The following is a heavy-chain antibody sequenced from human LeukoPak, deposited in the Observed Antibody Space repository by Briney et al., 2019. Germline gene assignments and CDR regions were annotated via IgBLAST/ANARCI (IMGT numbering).Heavy chain of an antibody. CDR2: INPNSGGT. CDR3: ARAISIRGYSYEFDY. J-gene: IGHJ4*02. Sequence: ASVKVSCKASGYTFTGYYMHWVRQAPGQGLEWMGWINPNSGGTNYAQKFQGRVTMTRDTSISTVYMELSSLRSEDTAVYYCARAISIRGYSYEFDYWGQGTLVTVSS. D-gene: IGHD5-18*01. CDR1: GYTFTGYY. V-gene: IGHV1-2*02.